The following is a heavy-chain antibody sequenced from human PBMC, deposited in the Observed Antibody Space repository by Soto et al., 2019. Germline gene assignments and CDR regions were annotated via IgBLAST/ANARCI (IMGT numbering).Heavy chain of an antibody. V-gene: IGHV1-69*01. J-gene: IGHJ5*02. CDR2: LIPIFGTA. Sequence: QVQLVQSGAEVKKPGSSVKVSCKASGGTFSSFAISWVRQAPGQGLEWMGGLIPIFGTANYAQKFQGRVTITADESTSTAYMELSSLRSEDTAVYYCAYIYDFWSGNNWFDPWGQGTLVTVSS. CDR1: GGTFSSFA. D-gene: IGHD3-3*01. CDR3: AYIYDFWSGNNWFDP.